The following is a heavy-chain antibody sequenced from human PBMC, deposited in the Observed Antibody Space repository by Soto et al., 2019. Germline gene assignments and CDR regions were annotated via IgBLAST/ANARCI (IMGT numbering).Heavy chain of an antibody. D-gene: IGHD3-22*01. J-gene: IGHJ4*02. CDR2: INPSGGST. CDR3: ARASVYYDSSGYGTSFDY. CDR1: GYTFTSYY. Sequence: GASVKVSCKASGYTFTSYYMHWVRQAPGQGLEWMGIINPSGGSTSYAQKFQGRVTMTRDTSTSTVYMELSSLRSEDTAVYYCARASVYYDSSGYGTSFDYWGQGTLVTVSS. V-gene: IGHV1-46*01.